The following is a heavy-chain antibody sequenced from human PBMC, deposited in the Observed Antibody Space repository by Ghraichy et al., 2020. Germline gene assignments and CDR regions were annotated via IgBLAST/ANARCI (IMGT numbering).Heavy chain of an antibody. Sequence: SETLSLTCTVSGGSISSSSYYWGWIRQPPGKGLEWIGSIYYSGSTYYNPSLKSRVTISVDTSKNQFSLKLSSVTAADTAVYYCARGTTYYDILTGSIYYYYGMDVWGQGTTVTVSS. V-gene: IGHV4-39*07. D-gene: IGHD3-9*01. J-gene: IGHJ6*02. CDR2: IYYSGST. CDR3: ARGTTYYDILTGSIYYYYGMDV. CDR1: GGSISSSSYY.